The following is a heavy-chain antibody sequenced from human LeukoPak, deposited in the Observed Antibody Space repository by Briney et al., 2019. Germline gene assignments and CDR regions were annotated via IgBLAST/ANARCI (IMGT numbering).Heavy chain of an antibody. V-gene: IGHV4-30-2*01. CDR2: IYHSGST. CDR3: ARRGWYFDL. Sequence: SETLSLTCAVSGGSISSGGYSWSWIRQPPGKGLEWIGYIYHSGSTYYNPSLKSRVTISVDRSKNQFSLKLSSVTAADTAVYYCARRGWYFDLWGRGTLVTVSS. J-gene: IGHJ2*01. CDR1: GGSISSGGYS.